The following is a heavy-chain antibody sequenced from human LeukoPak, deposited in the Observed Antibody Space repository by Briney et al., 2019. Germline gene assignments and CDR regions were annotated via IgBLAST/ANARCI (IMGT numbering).Heavy chain of an antibody. V-gene: IGHV4-4*02. CDR3: TRGSTTLSS. Sequence: SETLSLTCDVSGGSISNSNWWSWVRQPPGMGLEWIGEIYHSGSTIYNPSLKSRVTISVDKSKNHFSLKLTSLTAADTAVYYCTRGSTTLSSWGQGTLVTVSS. CDR2: IYHSGST. D-gene: IGHD1-1*01. J-gene: IGHJ4*02. CDR1: GGSISNSNW.